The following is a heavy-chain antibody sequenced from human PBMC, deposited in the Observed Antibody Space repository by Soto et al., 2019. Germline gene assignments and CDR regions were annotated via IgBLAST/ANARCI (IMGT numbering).Heavy chain of an antibody. V-gene: IGHV3-23*01. CDR1: GFTFGNYA. CDR3: AKKGLGSLATYCSTGDCHYAFDM. J-gene: IGHJ3*02. D-gene: IGHD2-15*01. CDR2: ISGGGDGT. Sequence: EVQLLESGGGLVQPGGSLRLSCAASGFTFGNYAMIWVRQAPGKGLEWVSTISGGGDGTYYADSVRGRFTISREKYRNTVYLQMNSLRAEDTAVYYCAKKGLGSLATYCSTGDCHYAFDMWGQGTMVTVSS.